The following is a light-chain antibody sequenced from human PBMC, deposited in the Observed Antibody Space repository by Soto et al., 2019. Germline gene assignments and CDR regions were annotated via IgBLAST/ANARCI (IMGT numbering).Light chain of an antibody. Sequence: EIVMTQSPATLSVSPGERVTLSCRASQSVNFNLAWYQQKPGQAPRLLMYGASSGATGIPARFSGSGSRTEFTLSISSLQSEDFAVYYCQQYENWPRTFGQGTKV. CDR3: QQYENWPRT. CDR1: QSVNFN. CDR2: GAS. V-gene: IGKV3-15*01. J-gene: IGKJ1*01.